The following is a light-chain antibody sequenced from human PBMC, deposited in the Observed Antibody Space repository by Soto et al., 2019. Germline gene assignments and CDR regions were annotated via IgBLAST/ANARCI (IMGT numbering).Light chain of an antibody. CDR3: QQYRT. CDR1: QSVSSSS. J-gene: IGKJ1*01. Sequence: EIVMTQSPATLSVSPGERATISCRASQSVSSSSLAWYQQNPGQAPRLLIYEASSRATGIPDRFSGSGSGTDFTLTISRLEPEDFAVYYCQQYRTFGQGTKVDIK. V-gene: IGKV3D-20*02. CDR2: EAS.